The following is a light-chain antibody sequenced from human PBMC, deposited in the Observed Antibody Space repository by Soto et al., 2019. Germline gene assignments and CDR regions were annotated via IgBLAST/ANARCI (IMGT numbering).Light chain of an antibody. V-gene: IGKV2-28*01. Sequence: DIVMTQSPLCLPVTPGETASISCRSSQSLLHSNGYNYLDWYLQKPGQSPQLLIYLGSNRASGVPDRFRGSGSGTDFTLKISRVEAEDVGVYYCMQALQTLLTFGGGTKVEIK. J-gene: IGKJ4*01. CDR3: MQALQTLLT. CDR2: LGS. CDR1: QSLLHSNGYNY.